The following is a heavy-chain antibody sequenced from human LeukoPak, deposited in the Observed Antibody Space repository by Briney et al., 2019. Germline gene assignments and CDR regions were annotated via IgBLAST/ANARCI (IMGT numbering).Heavy chain of an antibody. CDR1: GYSFTSYW. CDR2: IYPGDSDT. D-gene: IGHD3-3*01. Sequence: GESLKISCKGSGYSFTSYWIGWVRQMPGKGLEWMGIIYPGDSDTRYSPSFQGQVTISADKSISTAYLQWSSLKASDTAMHYCARLKPDYDFWSGYLNWFDPWGQGTLVTVSS. CDR3: ARLKPDYDFWSGYLNWFDP. J-gene: IGHJ5*02. V-gene: IGHV5-51*01.